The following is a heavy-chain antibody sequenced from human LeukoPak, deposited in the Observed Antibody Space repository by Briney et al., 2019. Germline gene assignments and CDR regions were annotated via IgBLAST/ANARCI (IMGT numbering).Heavy chain of an antibody. Sequence: PGELRKTSCKGSGYSFTSYWIGWVRQMPGKGLEWMGIIYPGDSDTRYSPSFQGQVTISPDKSISTAYLPWSSLKASDTAMYYCARQEQWLVPGYWGQGTLVTVSS. D-gene: IGHD6-19*01. CDR1: GYSFTSYW. J-gene: IGHJ4*02. CDR2: IYPGDSDT. CDR3: ARQEQWLVPGY. V-gene: IGHV5-51*01.